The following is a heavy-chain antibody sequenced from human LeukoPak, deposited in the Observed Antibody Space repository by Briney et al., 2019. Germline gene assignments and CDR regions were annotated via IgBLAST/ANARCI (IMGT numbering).Heavy chain of an antibody. D-gene: IGHD2/OR15-2a*01. CDR1: GFNFRDYA. CDR2: ISDSGLST. J-gene: IGHJ4*02. CDR3: ARDLGFSRNRYFDY. V-gene: IGHV3-23*01. Sequence: GGSLRLSCTASGFNFRDYAMNWVRQSPGKGLEWVSTISDSGLSTYYADSVKGRFTISRDNSKNTVFLQMNSLTAEDTAMFYCARDLGFSRNRYFDYWGQGTLVTVSS.